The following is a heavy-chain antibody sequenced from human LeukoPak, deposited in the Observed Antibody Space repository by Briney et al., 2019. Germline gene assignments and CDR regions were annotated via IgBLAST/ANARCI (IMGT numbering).Heavy chain of an antibody. Sequence: GGSLRLSCAASGFTFSSYGMHWVRQAPGKGLEWVSAISGSGGSTYYADSVKGRFTISRDNSKNTLYLQMNSLRAEDTAVYYCAKGIDYGDYEVFDPWGQGTLVTVSS. J-gene: IGHJ5*02. CDR2: ISGSGGST. D-gene: IGHD4-17*01. CDR3: AKGIDYGDYEVFDP. CDR1: GFTFSSYG. V-gene: IGHV3-23*01.